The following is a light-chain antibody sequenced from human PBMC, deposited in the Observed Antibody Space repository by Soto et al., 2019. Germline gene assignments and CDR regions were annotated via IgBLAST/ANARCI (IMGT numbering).Light chain of an antibody. J-gene: IGKJ2*01. V-gene: IGKV3-20*01. CDR3: QFYDDFTDMYA. CDR2: AAS. Sequence: EIVLTQSPGTLSLSPGERVTLSCRASQSVNRGYLAWYQQKPDQAPRLLIYAASARASGTPDRFSGSGSGTDITLTITRRDPEHVDLDYCQFYDDFTDMYAFGQGTKLEIK. CDR1: QSVNRGY.